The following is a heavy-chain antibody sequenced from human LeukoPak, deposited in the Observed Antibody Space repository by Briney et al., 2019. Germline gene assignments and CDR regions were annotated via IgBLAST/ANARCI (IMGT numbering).Heavy chain of an antibody. J-gene: IGHJ4*02. CDR3: ARGGFDY. CDR2: INHSGST. CDR1: GGSFSGYY. V-gene: IGHV4-34*01. Sequence: SETLSLTCAVYGGSFSGYYWSWIRQPPGKGLEWIGEINHSGSTNYNPSLKSRITISVDTSKNQFSLKLSSVTAADTAVYYCARGGFDYWGQGTLVTVSS.